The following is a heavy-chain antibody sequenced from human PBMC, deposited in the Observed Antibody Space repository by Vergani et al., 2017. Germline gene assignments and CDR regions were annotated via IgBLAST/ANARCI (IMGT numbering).Heavy chain of an antibody. V-gene: IGHV1-18*01. J-gene: IGHJ6*02. Sequence: QVQLVQSGAEVKKPGASVKVSCKASGYTFTSYGISWVRQAPGQGPEWMGWISAYNGNTNSAQKLQGRVTMTTDTSTSTAYMELRSLRADDTAVYYCARVGSSWYNGDYYYGMDVWGQGTTVTVSS. CDR1: GYTFTSYG. CDR3: ARVGSSWYNGDYYYGMDV. D-gene: IGHD6-13*01. CDR2: ISAYNGNT.